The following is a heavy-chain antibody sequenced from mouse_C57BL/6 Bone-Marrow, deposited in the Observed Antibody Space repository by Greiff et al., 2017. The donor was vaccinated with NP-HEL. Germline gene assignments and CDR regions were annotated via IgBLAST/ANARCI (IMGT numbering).Heavy chain of an antibody. CDR2: IYPGSGST. D-gene: IGHD3-2*02. CDR1: DYTFTSYW. CDR3: AREGEAQATFYAMDY. Sequence: VQLQQPGAELVKPGASVKMSCKASDYTFTSYWITWVKQRPGQGLEWIGDIYPGSGSTNYNEKFKSKATLTVDTSSSTAYMQLSSLTSEDSAVYYCAREGEAQATFYAMDYWGQGTSVTVSS. J-gene: IGHJ4*01. V-gene: IGHV1-55*01.